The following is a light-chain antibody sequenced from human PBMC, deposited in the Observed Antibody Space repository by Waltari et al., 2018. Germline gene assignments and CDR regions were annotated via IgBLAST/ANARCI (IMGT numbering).Light chain of an antibody. Sequence: QSALTQPASVSGSPGQSITISCTGTSRNIGGYNYVSWYQQHPGKAPKLMIYDVTNRPSGVSTRFPGSKSGNTASLTISGLQAEDEGDYYCSSYSSSSTLVVFGGGTKLTVL. J-gene: IGLJ3*02. V-gene: IGLV2-14*03. CDR1: SRNIGGYNY. CDR3: SSYSSSSTLVV. CDR2: DVT.